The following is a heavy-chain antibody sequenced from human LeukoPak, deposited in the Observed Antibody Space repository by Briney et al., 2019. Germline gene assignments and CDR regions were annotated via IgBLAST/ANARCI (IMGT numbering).Heavy chain of an antibody. J-gene: IGHJ5*01. CDR1: GFTFSTYA. D-gene: IGHD2-21*02. CDR3: ASFGGAGYCGGNCYRWFDS. CDR2: ISGSADST. V-gene: IGHV3-23*01. Sequence: GGSLRLSCAVSGFTFSTYAMSWVRQTPGKGLEWVSSISGSADSTYYADSVKGRFTISRDNSKNTLYLQMNRLRAEDTAVYYCASFGGAGYCGGNCYRWFDSWGQGTLVTVS.